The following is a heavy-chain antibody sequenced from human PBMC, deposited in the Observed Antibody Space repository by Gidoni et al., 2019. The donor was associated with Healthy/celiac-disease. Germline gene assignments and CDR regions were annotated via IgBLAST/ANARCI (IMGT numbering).Heavy chain of an antibody. Sequence: QVQLVESGGGLVKPGGSLRLSCAASGFTFSDYYMSWIRQAPGKGLEWVSYISSSGSTIDYADSVKGRFTISRDNAKNSLYLQMNSLRAEDTAVYYCARENCGGDCYSGDYYYYYGMDVWGQVTTVTVSS. CDR1: GFTFSDYY. CDR3: ARENCGGDCYSGDYYYYYGMDV. CDR2: ISSSGSTI. D-gene: IGHD2-21*01. J-gene: IGHJ6*02. V-gene: IGHV3-11*01.